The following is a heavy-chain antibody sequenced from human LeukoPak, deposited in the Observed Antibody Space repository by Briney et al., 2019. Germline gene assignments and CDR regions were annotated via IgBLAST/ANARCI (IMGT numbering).Heavy chain of an antibody. CDR2: ISSSGSTI. Sequence: GGSLRLSCAASGFTFSDYYMSWIRQAPGKGLEWVSYISSSGSTIYYADSVKGRFTISRDNAKNSLYLQMNSLRAEDTAVYYCARSGELYSSSWHFDYWGQGTLVTVSS. V-gene: IGHV3-11*01. CDR3: ARSGELYSSSWHFDY. J-gene: IGHJ4*02. D-gene: IGHD6-13*01. CDR1: GFTFSDYY.